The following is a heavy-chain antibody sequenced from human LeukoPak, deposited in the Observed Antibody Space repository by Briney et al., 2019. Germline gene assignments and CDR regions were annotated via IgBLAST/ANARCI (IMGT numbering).Heavy chain of an antibody. D-gene: IGHD6-13*01. CDR1: GFTFGDYA. CDR2: IRSKAYGGTT. CDR3: SREDTSSWYGDAFDI. J-gene: IGHJ3*02. V-gene: IGHV3-49*03. Sequence: PGGSLRLSCTASGFTFGDYAMSWFRQAPGKGLEWVGFIRSKAYGGTTEYAASVKGRFTISRNDSKSIAYLQMNSLKIEDTAMYYCSREDTSSWYGDAFDIWGQGTMVTVSS.